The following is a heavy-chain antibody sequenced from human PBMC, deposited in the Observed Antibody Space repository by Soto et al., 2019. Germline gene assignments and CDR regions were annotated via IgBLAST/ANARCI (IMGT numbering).Heavy chain of an antibody. J-gene: IGHJ6*02. CDR3: ARGGHYDFWSGYYTGVYYGMDV. V-gene: IGHV4-31*03. Sequence: SETLSLTCPVSGGSISSGGYYWSWIRQHPGKGLEWIGYIYYSGSTYYNPSLKSRVTISVDTSKNQFSLKLSSVTAADTAVYYCARGGHYDFWSGYYTGVYYGMDVWGQGTTVTVSS. D-gene: IGHD3-3*01. CDR2: IYYSGST. CDR1: GGSISSGGYY.